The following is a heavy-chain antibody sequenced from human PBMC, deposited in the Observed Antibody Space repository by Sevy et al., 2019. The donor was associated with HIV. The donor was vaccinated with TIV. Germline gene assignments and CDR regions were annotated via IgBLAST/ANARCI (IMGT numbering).Heavy chain of an antibody. CDR3: AKAVADSNYYYGLDV. Sequence: GGSLRLSCAASGFTFSTYSMHWVRQAPGKGLEWVALIWFDGSNKYYADSVKGRFTISRENSKNTLYLQMNRLSAEDTAVYYCAKAVADSNYYYGLDVWGQGTTVTASS. CDR1: GFTFSTYS. CDR2: IWFDGSNK. J-gene: IGHJ6*02. V-gene: IGHV3-33*06. D-gene: IGHD6-19*01.